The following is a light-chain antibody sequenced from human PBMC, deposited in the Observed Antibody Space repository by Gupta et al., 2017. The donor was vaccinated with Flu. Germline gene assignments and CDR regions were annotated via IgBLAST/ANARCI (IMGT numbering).Light chain of an antibody. CDR2: AAS. V-gene: IGKV1-39*01. J-gene: IGKJ3*01. CDR1: QTISTY. Sequence: IQMIQSPSSLSASVGDRVTISCRAGQTISTYLNWYQLKPGKAPKLLIYAASSLQSGVPSRFSGSGSGTDFTLTISRLQAEDFATYYCQQSDSTPFTFGPGTKVDIK. CDR3: QQSDSTPFT.